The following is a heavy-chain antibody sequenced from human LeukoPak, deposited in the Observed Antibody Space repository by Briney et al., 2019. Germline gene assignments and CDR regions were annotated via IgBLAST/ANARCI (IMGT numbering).Heavy chain of an antibody. D-gene: IGHD4-23*01. CDR1: GDSVSSGSSS. J-gene: IGHJ5*02. CDR3: VRRAKGNSYFDP. V-gene: IGHV6-1*01. CDR2: TYYTSKWTG. Sequence: SQTLSLTCAISGDSVSSGSSSWHWIRQSPSRGLEWLGRTYYTSKWTGDSALSVRSRIAITPDTSKNQFTLQLNSVTGDDTAVYYCVRRAKGNSYFDPWGQGTLVVVSS.